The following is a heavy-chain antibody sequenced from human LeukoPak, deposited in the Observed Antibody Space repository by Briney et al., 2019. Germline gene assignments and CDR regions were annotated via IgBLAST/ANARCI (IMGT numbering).Heavy chain of an antibody. CDR1: GGSISSSSYY. CDR3: ARHSIVVVPAAAFDY. D-gene: IGHD2-2*01. V-gene: IGHV4-39*01. J-gene: IGHJ4*02. Sequence: SETLSLTCTVSGGSISSSSYYWGWLRQPPGKGLEWIGSIYYSGSTYYNPALKSRVTISVDTSKNQFSLKLSSVTAADTAVYYCARHSIVVVPAAAFDYWGQGTLVTVSS. CDR2: IYYSGST.